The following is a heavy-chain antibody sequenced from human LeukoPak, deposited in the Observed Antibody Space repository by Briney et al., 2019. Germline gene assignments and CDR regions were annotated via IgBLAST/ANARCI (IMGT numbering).Heavy chain of an antibody. CDR3: ARRGYGDYAQGSIDY. Sequence: GESLKISCQSFGYNFTPYWIVWVRQMPGKGLEWMGITFAGYSYSIYSPSFQGQVTISADKSISTAYLQWSSLKASDTAMYYCARRGYGDYAQGSIDYWGQGTLVTVSS. D-gene: IGHD4-17*01. J-gene: IGHJ4*02. V-gene: IGHV5-51*01. CDR1: GYNFTPYW. CDR2: TFAGYSYS.